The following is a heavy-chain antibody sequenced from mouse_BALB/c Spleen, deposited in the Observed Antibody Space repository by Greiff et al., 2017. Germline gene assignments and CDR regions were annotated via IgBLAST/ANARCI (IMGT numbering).Heavy chain of an antibody. CDR1: GFNIKDYY. CDR3: NPYYDYDGGMAY. CDR2: IDPENGDT. J-gene: IGHJ3*01. D-gene: IGHD2-4*01. V-gene: IGHV14-4*02. Sequence: VQLKESGAELVRSGASVKLSCTASGFNIKDYYMHWVKQRPEQGLEWIGWIDPENGDTEYAPKFQGKATMTADTSSNTAYLQLSSLTSEDTAVYYCNPYYDYDGGMAYWGQGTLVTVSA.